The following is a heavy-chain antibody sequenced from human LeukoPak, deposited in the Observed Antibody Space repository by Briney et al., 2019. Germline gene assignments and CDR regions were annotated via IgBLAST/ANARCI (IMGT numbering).Heavy chain of an antibody. CDR3: AKDKTSGIAGPFDP. Sequence: GGSLRLSCAASGFTFDDYAMHWVRQAPGKGLEWVSGISWNSGSIRYADSVKGRFTISRDNAKNSLNLQMNSLRIEDTALYYCAKDKTSGIAGPFDPWGQGTLVTVSS. J-gene: IGHJ5*02. D-gene: IGHD6-13*01. CDR1: GFTFDDYA. CDR2: ISWNSGSI. V-gene: IGHV3-9*01.